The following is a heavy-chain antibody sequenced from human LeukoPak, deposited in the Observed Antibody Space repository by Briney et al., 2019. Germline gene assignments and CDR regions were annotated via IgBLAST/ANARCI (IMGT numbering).Heavy chain of an antibody. V-gene: IGHV3-11*05. J-gene: IGHJ4*02. CDR2: IGSSSTST. Sequence: GGSLRLSCAASGFIFNDYYMRWIRQAPGKGLEWVSYIGSSSTSTNYADAVRGRFTVSRDNAKKSLYLQMNSLRADDTAVYYCARDCVDCGSGYSFDYWGQGTLVTVSS. D-gene: IGHD3-10*01. CDR3: ARDCVDCGSGYSFDY. CDR1: GFIFNDYY.